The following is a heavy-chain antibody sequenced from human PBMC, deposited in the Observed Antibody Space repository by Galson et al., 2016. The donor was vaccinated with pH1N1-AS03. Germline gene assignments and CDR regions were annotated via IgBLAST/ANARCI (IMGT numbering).Heavy chain of an antibody. J-gene: IGHJ3*01. V-gene: IGHV1-45*02. CDR1: GYTFIYRY. CDR2: ITPLKGNT. D-gene: IGHD5-12*01. Sequence: SVKVSCKASGYTFIYRYLHWVRQAPGQKLEWLGWITPLKGNTNYSQRMQDRVSITWDRSVSTAYLELSSLRSEDTGMYYCGRSCYPDARGYFHAAIDYWGRGTMVTVSS. CDR3: GRSCYPDARGYFHAAIDY.